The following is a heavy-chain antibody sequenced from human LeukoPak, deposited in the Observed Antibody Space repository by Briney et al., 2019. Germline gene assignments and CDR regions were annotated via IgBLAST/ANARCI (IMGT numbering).Heavy chain of an antibody. CDR1: GFTFSSYS. J-gene: IGHJ4*02. CDR2: ISSSSSTI. CDR3: ARDPYSSSLDY. Sequence: SGGSLSLSCAASGFTFSSYSMNWVRQAPGKGLEWVSYISSSSSTIYYADSVKGRFTISRDNAKNSLYLQMNSLRAEDTAVYYCARDPYSSSLDYWGQGTLVTVSS. V-gene: IGHV3-48*04. D-gene: IGHD6-6*01.